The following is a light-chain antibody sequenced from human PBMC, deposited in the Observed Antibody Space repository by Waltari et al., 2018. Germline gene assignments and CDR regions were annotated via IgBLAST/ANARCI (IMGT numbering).Light chain of an antibody. V-gene: IGLV2-23*02. CDR2: EVY. CDR3: CSYAGRSTLV. J-gene: IGLJ2*01. CDR1: SSDVGASTL. Sequence: QSALTQPASVSGSAGQSITISCTGTSSDVGASTLISWYQQYPGKAPTLMIYEVYKRPSGVSYRFSGSKSDNTASLTISGLQAEDEADYYCCSYAGRSTLVFGGGTKLTVL.